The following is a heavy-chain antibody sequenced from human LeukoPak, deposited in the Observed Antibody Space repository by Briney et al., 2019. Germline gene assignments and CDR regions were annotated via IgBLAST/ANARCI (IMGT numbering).Heavy chain of an antibody. D-gene: IGHD6-13*01. CDR2: IGGSGDTT. Sequence: PGGSLRLSCAASGFTFSSYAMSWVRHAPGKGLEWVSVIGGSGDTTYYADSVKGRFTISRDNSKNTLYLQMNSLRAEDTAVYYCARSIVAADTRNFDYWGQGTLVTVSS. J-gene: IGHJ4*02. V-gene: IGHV3-23*01. CDR3: ARSIVAADTRNFDY. CDR1: GFTFSSYA.